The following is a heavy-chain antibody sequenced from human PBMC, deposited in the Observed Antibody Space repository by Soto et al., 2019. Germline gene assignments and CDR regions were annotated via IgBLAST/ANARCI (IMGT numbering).Heavy chain of an antibody. Sequence: SETLSLTCAVSGGSISSSNWWSWVRQPPGKGLEWIGEIYHSGSTNYNPSLKSRVTISVDKSKNQFSLKLSSVTAADTAVYYCARDLGGTAGGYYYSGMDVWGQGTTVTVSS. CDR1: GGSISSSNW. D-gene: IGHD2-21*02. CDR2: IYHSGST. V-gene: IGHV4-4*02. J-gene: IGHJ6*02. CDR3: ARDLGGTAGGYYYSGMDV.